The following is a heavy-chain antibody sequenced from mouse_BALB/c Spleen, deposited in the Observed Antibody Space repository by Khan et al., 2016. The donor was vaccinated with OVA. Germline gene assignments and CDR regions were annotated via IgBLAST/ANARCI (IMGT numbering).Heavy chain of an antibody. CDR2: ISYSGST. Sequence: VQLKESGPGLVKPSQSLSLTCTVTGYSITSGYGWNWIRQFPGNKLEWMGYISYSGSTNYNPSLKSRISITRDTSKKQFFIQLNSVTTEDTATYYCARTARIKYWGQGTTLTDSS. CDR3: ARTARIKY. J-gene: IGHJ2*01. CDR1: GYSITSGYG. D-gene: IGHD1-2*01. V-gene: IGHV3-2*02.